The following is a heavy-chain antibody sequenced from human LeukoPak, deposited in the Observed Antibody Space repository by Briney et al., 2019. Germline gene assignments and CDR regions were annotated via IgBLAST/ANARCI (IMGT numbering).Heavy chain of an antibody. CDR2: IKQDGSKK. D-gene: IGHD5-24*01. Sequence: GGSLRLSCVASGFPFSSYWMTWVRQAPGKGLEWVANIKQDGSKKSYVDSVKGRFPISRDNAKNSLYLQMNSLRAEDTAIYYCTRVGYIDEGIDYWGQGTLVTVSS. V-gene: IGHV3-7*04. CDR1: GFPFSSYW. CDR3: TRVGYIDEGIDY. J-gene: IGHJ4*02.